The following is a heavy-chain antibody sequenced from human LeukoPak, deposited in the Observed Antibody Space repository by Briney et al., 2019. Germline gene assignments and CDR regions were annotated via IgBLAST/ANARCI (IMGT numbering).Heavy chain of an antibody. CDR1: GDSVSSNSAA. V-gene: IGHV6-1*01. CDR2: TYFRSKWYN. J-gene: IGHJ2*01. CDR3: ARDASWYFDL. Sequence: SQTLSLTCAISGDSVSSNSAAWNWIRQSPSRGLEWLGRTYFRSKWYNGYAESVKSRITINPDTSKNQFSLQLTSVTPEDTAIYYCARDASWYFDLWGRGPLVTVSS.